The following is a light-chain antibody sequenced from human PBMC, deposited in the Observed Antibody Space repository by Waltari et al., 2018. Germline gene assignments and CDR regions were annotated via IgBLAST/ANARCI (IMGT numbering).Light chain of an antibody. CDR2: EVN. Sequence: QSALTQPASVSGSPGQSITISCTGTSSDVGSFNLVSWYQLLPGKAPKLLIFEVNKRPAGVSKRFVGSKSGITASLTISGLQTGDEADYYCCSYAGSTSYVVFGGGTKLTVL. CDR3: CSYAGSTSYVV. CDR1: SSDVGSFNL. J-gene: IGLJ2*01. V-gene: IGLV2-23*02.